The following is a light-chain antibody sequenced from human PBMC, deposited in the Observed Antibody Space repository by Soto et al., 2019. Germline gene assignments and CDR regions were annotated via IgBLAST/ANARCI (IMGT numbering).Light chain of an antibody. CDR3: QQYNNWPPYT. Sequence: EMVMTQSPASLSVSPGERATLSCRASQTISSNLAWYQQKPGQAPRLLIYGASVRATGIPARFSGTWSGTEFTLTISSLQSEDFAGYYCQQYNNWPPYTFGQGTKLEIK. CDR1: QTISSN. V-gene: IGKV3-15*01. CDR2: GAS. J-gene: IGKJ2*01.